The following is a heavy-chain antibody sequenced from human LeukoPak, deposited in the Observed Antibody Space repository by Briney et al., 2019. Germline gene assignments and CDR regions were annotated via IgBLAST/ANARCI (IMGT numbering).Heavy chain of an antibody. Sequence: PSGTLSLTCTVSGGSISSSNWWTWVRQPPGKGLEWIGEIYHSGSTNYNPSLKSRVTISGDKSKNQFSLNLISVTAADTAVYYCARDGDDTSGYFSPFDYWGQGTLVTVSS. J-gene: IGHJ4*02. CDR2: IYHSGST. D-gene: IGHD3-22*01. V-gene: IGHV4-4*02. CDR1: GGSISSSNW. CDR3: ARDGDDTSGYFSPFDY.